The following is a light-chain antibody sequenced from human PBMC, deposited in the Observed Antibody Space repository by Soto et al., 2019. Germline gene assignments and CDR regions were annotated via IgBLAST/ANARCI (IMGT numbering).Light chain of an antibody. CDR3: QQHRSSTPWT. CDR2: GAS. J-gene: IGKJ1*01. V-gene: IGKV3-20*01. Sequence: EIVLTQSPGTLSLSPGERATLSCRASQSVSSSYLAWYQQQPGQAPRLLIYGASRSATGIPDRFSGSGSGTDFTLTISRLEPQDFAVYYCQQHRSSTPWTFGQGTKVDIK. CDR1: QSVSSSY.